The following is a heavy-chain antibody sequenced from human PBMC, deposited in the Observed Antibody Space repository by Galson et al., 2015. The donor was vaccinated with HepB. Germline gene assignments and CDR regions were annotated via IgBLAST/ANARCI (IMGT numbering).Heavy chain of an antibody. J-gene: IGHJ4*02. CDR2: IKSKTDGGTT. V-gene: IGHV3-15*01. CDR1: GFTFSNAW. CDR3: TTGDCSGGSCYSDFFVY. Sequence: SLRLSCAASGFTFSNAWMSWVRQAPGKGLEWVGRIKSKTDGGTTDYAAPVKGRFTISRDDSKNTLYLQMNSLKTGDTAVYYCTTGDCSGGSCYSDFFVYWGQGTLVTVSS. D-gene: IGHD2-15*01.